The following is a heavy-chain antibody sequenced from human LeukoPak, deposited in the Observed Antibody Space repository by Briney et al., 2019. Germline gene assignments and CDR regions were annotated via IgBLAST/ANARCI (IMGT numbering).Heavy chain of an antibody. CDR1: GFNFINAW. CDR2: IKSKIDGGTT. J-gene: IGHJ4*02. D-gene: IGHD3-9*01. CDR3: TIELYYDALTGYYSPPFDY. Sequence: AGGSLRLSCAGSGFNFINAWMSWVRQAPGKGLEWVGRIKSKIDGGTTDYGAPVKGRFTISRDDSKNKLYLQMNSLRIEDTAVYYCTIELYYDALTGYYSPPFDYWGQGTLVTVSS. V-gene: IGHV3-15*01.